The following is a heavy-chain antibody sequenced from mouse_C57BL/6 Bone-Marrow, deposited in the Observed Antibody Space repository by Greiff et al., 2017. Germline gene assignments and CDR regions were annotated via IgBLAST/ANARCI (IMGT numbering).Heavy chain of an antibody. Sequence: VQLQQPGAELVRPGTSVKLSCKASGYTFTSYWMHWVKQRPGQGLEWIGVIDPSDSYTNYNQKFKGKATLTVDTSSSTAYIQLSSLTSEDSAVYYCARAGVYYGSSLAWFAYWGQGTLVTVSA. J-gene: IGHJ3*01. V-gene: IGHV1-59*01. D-gene: IGHD1-1*01. CDR3: ARAGVYYGSSLAWFAY. CDR1: GYTFTSYW. CDR2: IDPSDSYT.